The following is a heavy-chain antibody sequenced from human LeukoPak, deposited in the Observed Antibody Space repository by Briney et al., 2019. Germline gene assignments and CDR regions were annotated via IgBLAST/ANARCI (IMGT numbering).Heavy chain of an antibody. V-gene: IGHV1-2*02. CDR2: INPNSGGT. CDR3: ARDGSSSWYANFDSYYMDV. D-gene: IGHD6-13*01. Sequence: GASVKVSCTASGYTFTGYYMHWVRPAPGQGLEWMGWINPNSGGTNYAQKLQGRVTMTTDTSTSTAYMELRSLRSDDTAVYYCARDGSSSWYANFDSYYMDVWGKGTTVTVSS. J-gene: IGHJ6*03. CDR1: GYTFTGYY.